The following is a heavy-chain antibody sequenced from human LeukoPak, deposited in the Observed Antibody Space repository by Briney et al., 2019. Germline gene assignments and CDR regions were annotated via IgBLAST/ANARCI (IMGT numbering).Heavy chain of an antibody. Sequence: SETLSLTCTVSGGSISSYYWSWIRQPPGKGLEWIGYIYYSGSTNYNPSLKSRVTISVDTSKNQFSLKLSSVTAADTAVYYCARDYYDSSGYPPDWYFDLWGRGTLVTVSS. CDR1: GGSISSYY. CDR3: ARDYYDSSGYPPDWYFDL. V-gene: IGHV4-59*01. CDR2: IYYSGST. J-gene: IGHJ2*01. D-gene: IGHD3-22*01.